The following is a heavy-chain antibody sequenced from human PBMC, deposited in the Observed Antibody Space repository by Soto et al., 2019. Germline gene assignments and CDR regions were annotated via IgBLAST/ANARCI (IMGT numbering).Heavy chain of an antibody. V-gene: IGHV3-21*01. J-gene: IGHJ4*02. D-gene: IGHD3-22*01. CDR2: ISSSSSYI. CDR3: ASHPRDSSGYWYYFDY. Sequence: EVQLVESGGGLVKPGGSLRLSCAASGFTFSSYSMNWVRQAPGKGLEWVSSISSSSSYIYYADSVKGRFTISRDNAKNSRDLEMSSVRAEDTAVYYCASHPRDSSGYWYYFDYWGQGTLVTVSS. CDR1: GFTFSSYS.